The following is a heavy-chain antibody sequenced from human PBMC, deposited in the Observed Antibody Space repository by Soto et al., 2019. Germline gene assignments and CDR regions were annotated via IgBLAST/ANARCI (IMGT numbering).Heavy chain of an antibody. CDR1: GGSVNGYY. Sequence: SETLSLTCAVYGGSVNGYYWNWIRQPPGKGLEWIGEINHTGGTHYNPSLKGRVTMSVDTSKNQFSLRLSSVTAADTAIYYCATRITVFGLLIPPFDPWGQGTQVTVSS. CDR2: INHTGGT. D-gene: IGHD3-3*01. V-gene: IGHV4-34*01. CDR3: ATRITVFGLLIPPFDP. J-gene: IGHJ5*02.